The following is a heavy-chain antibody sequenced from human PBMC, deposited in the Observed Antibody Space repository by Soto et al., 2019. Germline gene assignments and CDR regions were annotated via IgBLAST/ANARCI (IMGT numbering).Heavy chain of an antibody. J-gene: IGHJ6*02. CDR3: ARDITVFGVVTNLGDYYGMDV. V-gene: IGHV3-23*01. D-gene: IGHD3-3*01. Sequence: GGSLRLSCAASGFTFSSYAMSWVRQAPGKGLEWVSAISGSGGSTYYADSVKGRFTISRDNSKNTLYLQMNSLRAEDTAVYYCARDITVFGVVTNLGDYYGMDVWGQGTTVTVSS. CDR1: GFTFSSYA. CDR2: ISGSGGST.